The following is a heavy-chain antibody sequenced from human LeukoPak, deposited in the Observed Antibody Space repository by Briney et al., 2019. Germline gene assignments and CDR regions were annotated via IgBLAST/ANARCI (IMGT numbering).Heavy chain of an antibody. D-gene: IGHD3-9*01. V-gene: IGHV4-34*01. CDR2: INHSGST. CDR3: SFDDILTRDDY. Sequence: SETLSLTCAVYGGSFSGYYWSWIRQPPGKGLEWIGEINHSGSTNYNPSLKSRVTISVDTPKNQFSLKLSSATAADTAVYYCSFDDILTRDDYWGQGTLVTVSS. J-gene: IGHJ4*02. CDR1: GGSFSGYY.